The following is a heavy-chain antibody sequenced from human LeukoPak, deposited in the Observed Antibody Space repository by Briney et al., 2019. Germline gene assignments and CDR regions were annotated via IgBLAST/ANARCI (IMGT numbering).Heavy chain of an antibody. CDR2: IYYSGST. D-gene: IGHD6-13*01. CDR1: GYSISSGYY. CDR3: ARGRSTPAP. J-gene: IGHJ5*02. V-gene: IGHV4-61*01. Sequence: PSETLSLTCTVSGYSISSGYYWGWIRQPPGKGLEWIGYIYYSGSTNYNPSLKSRVTISVDTSKNQFSLKLSSVTAADTAVYYCARGRSTPAPWGQGTLVTVSS.